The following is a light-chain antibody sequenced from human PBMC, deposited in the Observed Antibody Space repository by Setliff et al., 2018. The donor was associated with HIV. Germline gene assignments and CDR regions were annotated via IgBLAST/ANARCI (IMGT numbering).Light chain of an antibody. J-gene: IGKJ1*01. Sequence: DIVMTQSPDSLAVSLGERATINCRSSQSVLYTPNHKNYLGWYRQKPGQPPKPLILWASTRESGVPDRFRGSGSGTDFTLTISSLQAEDAAVYYCQQYYTTPWTFGQGTKVDIK. CDR2: WAS. CDR3: QQYYTTPWT. CDR1: QSVLYTPNHKNY. V-gene: IGKV4-1*01.